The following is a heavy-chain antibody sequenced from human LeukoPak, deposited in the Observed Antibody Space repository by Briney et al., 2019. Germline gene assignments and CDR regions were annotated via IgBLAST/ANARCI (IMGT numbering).Heavy chain of an antibody. Sequence: SETLSLTCAVYGGSFSGYYWSWIRQPPGKGLEWIGEINHSGSTNYNPSLKSRVTISVDTSKNQFSLQLSSVTAADTAVYYCARRYYDFWGGYSNPLDYWGQGTLVTVSS. V-gene: IGHV4-34*01. CDR3: ARRYYDFWGGYSNPLDY. CDR2: INHSGST. J-gene: IGHJ4*02. CDR1: GGSFSGYY. D-gene: IGHD3-3*01.